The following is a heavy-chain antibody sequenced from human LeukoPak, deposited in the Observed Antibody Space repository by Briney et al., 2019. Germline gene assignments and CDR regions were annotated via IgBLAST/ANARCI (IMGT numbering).Heavy chain of an antibody. CDR2: ISGGADST. V-gene: IGHV3-23*01. J-gene: IGHJ4*02. CDR3: AKILWRYGDLSPHDY. Sequence: GSLRLSCAASGFTFSYYAMSWVRQAPGKGLEWVSVISGGADSTYYAASVKGRFTISRDNSKNTLYLQMNSLRDEDTAVYYCAKILWRYGDLSPHDYWGQGTLVTV. CDR1: GFTFSYYA. D-gene: IGHD4-17*01.